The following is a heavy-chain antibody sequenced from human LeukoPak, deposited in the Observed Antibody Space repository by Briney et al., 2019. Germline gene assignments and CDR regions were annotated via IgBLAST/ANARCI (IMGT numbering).Heavy chain of an antibody. CDR1: GFTFDDYA. D-gene: IGHD6-13*01. CDR2: ISWNSGSI. V-gene: IGHV3-9*01. Sequence: GGSLRLSCAASGFTFDDYAMHWVRQAPGKGLEWVSGISWNSGSIGYADSEKGRFTISRGNAKNSLYLQMNSLRAEDTALYYCAKGPGGSWRFDYWGQGTLVTVSS. J-gene: IGHJ4*02. CDR3: AKGPGGSWRFDY.